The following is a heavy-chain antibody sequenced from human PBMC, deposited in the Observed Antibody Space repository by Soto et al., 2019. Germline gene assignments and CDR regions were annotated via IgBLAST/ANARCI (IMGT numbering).Heavy chain of an antibody. Sequence: QITLKESGPTLVKPTQTLTLTCTFSGFSLTTDRVGVGWIRQPPGEALEWLAVIYWDDSKTYRPSLESRLTITNDTSKTPAALTMTNMDSLDTATYYCAHAYGGRSLYWGQGTLVTVSS. CDR1: GFSLTTDRVG. D-gene: IGHD1-26*01. CDR3: AHAYGGRSLY. J-gene: IGHJ4*02. V-gene: IGHV2-5*02. CDR2: IYWDDSK.